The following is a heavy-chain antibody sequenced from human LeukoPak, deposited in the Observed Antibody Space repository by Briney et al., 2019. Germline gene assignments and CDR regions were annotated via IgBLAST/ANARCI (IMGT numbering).Heavy chain of an antibody. CDR2: IYSGGST. Sequence: GMSLRLSCSASGFTVSSKYMRWVRQAPGQGREGDSVIYSGGSTNYAAPVKGRFTISRDKSKNTLYLQMNSLRAEDTAVYNCARSSRDGRRNTKGWRFDYWGQGTLVTVSS. CDR1: GFTVSSKY. V-gene: IGHV3-53*01. D-gene: IGHD5-24*01. CDR3: ARSSRDGRRNTKGWRFDY. J-gene: IGHJ4*02.